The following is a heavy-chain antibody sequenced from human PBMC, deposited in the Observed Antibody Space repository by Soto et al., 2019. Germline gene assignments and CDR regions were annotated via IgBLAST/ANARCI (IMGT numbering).Heavy chain of an antibody. D-gene: IGHD3-16*02. CDR2: IYYIGST. CDR1: GDSITNSNYY. Sequence: QLQLQESGPGLVKPSETLSLTCTVSGDSITNSNYYWGWFRQPPGKGLEWIASIYYIGSTYYNPSLKSRVTISVDTSNNQVSLNLNSVTASDTAVYYCAGRNSLASVSLNFRELSNYRWIDPWGPGTLVTVSS. V-gene: IGHV4-39*01. CDR3: AGRNSLASVSLNFRELSNYRWIDP. J-gene: IGHJ5*02.